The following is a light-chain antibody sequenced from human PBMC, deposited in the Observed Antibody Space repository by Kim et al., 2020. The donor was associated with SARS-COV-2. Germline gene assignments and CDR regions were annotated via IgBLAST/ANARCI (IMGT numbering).Light chain of an antibody. Sequence: DIVMTQSPDSLAVSLGERATINCKSSQSLLYRSDNKNYLAWYQQKPGQPPKLLIYWASTRESGVPDRFSGGGSGTDFTLTISSLQAEDVAVYYCQQHYSTPITFGQGTRLEIK. J-gene: IGKJ5*01. CDR3: QQHYSTPIT. V-gene: IGKV4-1*01. CDR2: WAS. CDR1: QSLLYRSDNKNY.